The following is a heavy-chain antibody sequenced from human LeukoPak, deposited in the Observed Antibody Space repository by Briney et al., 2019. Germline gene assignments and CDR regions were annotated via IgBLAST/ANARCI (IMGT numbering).Heavy chain of an antibody. D-gene: IGHD3-16*01. Sequence: GGSLRLSCAASGFTFSNAWMSWVRQAPGKGLEWVSAISGSGGSTYYADSVKGRFTISRDNSKNTLYLQMNSLKAEDTAVYYCARGASYSYHWGQGTLVTVSS. CDR3: ARGASYSYH. CDR1: GFTFSNAW. CDR2: ISGSGGST. V-gene: IGHV3-23*01. J-gene: IGHJ5*02.